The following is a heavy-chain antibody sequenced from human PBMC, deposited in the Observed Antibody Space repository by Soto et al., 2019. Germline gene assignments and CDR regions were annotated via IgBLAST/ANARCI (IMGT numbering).Heavy chain of an antibody. CDR1: GYTFTTYA. J-gene: IGHJ6*02. CDR2: INAANGNT. D-gene: IGHD1-26*01. V-gene: IGHV1-3*01. Sequence: QVQLVQSGAEVKKPGASVQVSCKASGYTFTTYALHWVRQARGERLEWMGWINAANGNTKYSKKFQGRVTISRDTSASTTFMELSSQRSEDTAVYYCGRSVVGATGEILYNAMDVWGQGTTVTVSS. CDR3: GRSVVGATGEILYNAMDV.